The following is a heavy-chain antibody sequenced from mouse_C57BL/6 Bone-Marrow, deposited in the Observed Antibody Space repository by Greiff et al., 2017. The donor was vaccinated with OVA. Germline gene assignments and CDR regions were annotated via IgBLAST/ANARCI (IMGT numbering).Heavy chain of an antibody. CDR2: IDPENGDT. V-gene: IGHV14-4*01. CDR1: GFNIKDDY. CDR3: TTLNGSWYFEV. Sequence: EVQLQQSGAELVRPGASVKLSCTASGFNIKDDYMHWVKQRPEQGLEWIGWIDPENGDTEYASKFQGKATITADTSSNTAYLQLSSLTSEDTAVYYCTTLNGSWYFEVWGTGTTVTVSS. J-gene: IGHJ1*03. D-gene: IGHD2-2*01.